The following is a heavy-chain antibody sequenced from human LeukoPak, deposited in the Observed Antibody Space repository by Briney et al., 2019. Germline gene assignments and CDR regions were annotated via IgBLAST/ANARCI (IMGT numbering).Heavy chain of an antibody. D-gene: IGHD6-6*01. CDR1: GFTFSSYA. CDR2: VSGDRGNI. J-gene: IGHJ4*02. CDR3: ARYPSIAARQYDY. V-gene: IGHV3-23*01. Sequence: GGSLTLSCAASGFTFSSYAMSWVRQAPGKGLEWVSAVSGDRGNIYYADSVKGRFTISRDNAKNSLYLQMNSLRAEDTAVYYCARYPSIAARQYDYWGQGTLVTVSS.